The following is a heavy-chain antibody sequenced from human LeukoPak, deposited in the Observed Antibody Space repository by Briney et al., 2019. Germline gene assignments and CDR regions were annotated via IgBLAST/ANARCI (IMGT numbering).Heavy chain of an antibody. CDR3: ASPVGADYNEYFQH. V-gene: IGHV4-34*01. CDR2: ISHSGST. J-gene: IGHJ1*01. D-gene: IGHD1-26*01. Sequence: SETLSLTCAVYGGSFSGYYWSWIRQPPGKGLEWIGEISHSGSTNYNPSLKSRVTISVDTSKNQFSLKLSSVTAADTAVYYCASPVGADYNEYFQHWGQGTLVTVSS. CDR1: GGSFSGYY.